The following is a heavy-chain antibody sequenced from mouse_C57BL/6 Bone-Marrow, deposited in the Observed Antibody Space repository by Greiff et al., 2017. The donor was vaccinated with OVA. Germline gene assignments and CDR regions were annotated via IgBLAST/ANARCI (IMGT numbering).Heavy chain of an antibody. CDR1: GFTFSDFY. J-gene: IGHJ4*01. CDR2: ISNGGGST. V-gene: IGHV5-12*01. CDR3: ARLDAMDY. Sequence: EVHLVESGGGLVQPGGSLKLSCAASGFTFSDFYMYWIRQTPEKRLEWVAYISNGGGSTYYPDTVKGRFTISRDNAKNTLYLQMSRLKSEDTAMYYCARLDAMDYWGQGTSVTGSS.